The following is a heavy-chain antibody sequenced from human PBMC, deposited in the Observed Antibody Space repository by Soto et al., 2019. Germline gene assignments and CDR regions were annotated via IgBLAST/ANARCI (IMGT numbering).Heavy chain of an antibody. V-gene: IGHV1-18*01. CDR2: ISTYNVNT. Sequence: QIQLVQSGGEVKKPGASVNVSCKASGYTFTNYGIGWVRQAPGQGLEWMGWISTYNVNTIYAQNFQDRVTMTTDTSTSTAYMELKSLTSDDTVVYYCARVPGELHLLDAFDVWGQGTMLTVSS. D-gene: IGHD1-7*01. J-gene: IGHJ3*01. CDR3: ARVPGELHLLDAFDV. CDR1: GYTFTNYG.